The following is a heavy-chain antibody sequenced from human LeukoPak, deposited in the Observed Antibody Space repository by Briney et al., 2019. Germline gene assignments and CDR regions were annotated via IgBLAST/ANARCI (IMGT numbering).Heavy chain of an antibody. CDR1: GGSISNYY. D-gene: IGHD5-12*01. V-gene: IGHV4-59*01. CDR3: ARGFDSKSTYFDY. Sequence: SETLSLTCTVSGGSISNYYWNWLRQPPGKGLEWIGYIYYSGSTKYNPSLKSRVTMSLDTSKKQFSLRLTSVTAADTAVYYCARGFDSKSTYFDYWGLGTLVTVST. J-gene: IGHJ4*02. CDR2: IYYSGST.